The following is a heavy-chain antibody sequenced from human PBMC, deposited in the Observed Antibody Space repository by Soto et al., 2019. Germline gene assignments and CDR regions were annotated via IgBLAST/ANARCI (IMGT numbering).Heavy chain of an antibody. J-gene: IGHJ6*02. CDR1: GGSFSGYY. CDR2: INHRGSI. CDR3: ARGSRMRMPAASGRDYYCPGLDV. V-gene: IGHV4-34*01. Sequence: QVQLQQWGAGLLKPSETLSLNCAVYGGSFSGYYWSWIRQPPGKGLEWIGEINHRGSINYNPSLTSRVPRSVGTSKHHFPLKLSSVTAADPAAFYCARGSRMRMPAASGRDYYCPGLDVWGQGTAVTVSS. D-gene: IGHD6-25*01.